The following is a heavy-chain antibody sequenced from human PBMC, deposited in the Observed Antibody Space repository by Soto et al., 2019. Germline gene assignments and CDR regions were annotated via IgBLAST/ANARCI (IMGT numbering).Heavy chain of an antibody. Sequence: EVPLVESGGGLVQPGGSLILSCTASGFPFSSYWMHWVRQAPGKGLVWISRSNSDGSSTTYADSVKGRFTISRDNAENTLFLQMNSLRVDDTAVYYCARGYYGSEGTEYFQHWGRGTLVTVSS. CDR1: GFPFSSYW. CDR2: SNSDGSST. J-gene: IGHJ1*01. D-gene: IGHD3-10*01. V-gene: IGHV3-74*03. CDR3: ARGYYGSEGTEYFQH.